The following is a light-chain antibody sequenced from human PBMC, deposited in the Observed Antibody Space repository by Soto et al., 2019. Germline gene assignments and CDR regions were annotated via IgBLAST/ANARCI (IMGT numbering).Light chain of an antibody. CDR3: SSHTTSSSRIYV. Sequence: QSALTQPASVSGSPGQSITISCTGTSSDVGGYNYVSWYQQHPGKAPKLMIYEVSNRPSGVSNRFSGSKSGNTASLTISGLQAEDEADYYCSSHTTSSSRIYVFGTGTKLTVL. CDR1: SSDVGGYNY. V-gene: IGLV2-14*01. J-gene: IGLJ1*01. CDR2: EVS.